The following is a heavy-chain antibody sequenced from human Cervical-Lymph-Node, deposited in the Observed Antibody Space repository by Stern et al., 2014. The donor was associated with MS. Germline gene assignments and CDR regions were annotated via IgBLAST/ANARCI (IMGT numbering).Heavy chain of an antibody. Sequence: QVQLQESGPGLVKPSGTLSLTCAVSGGSVSSTNWWSWVRQSPGKGLEWIGNIYHSGAPNSGPSLRSRFPISLDSSKNHLSLHLTSVTAADTAVYYCARERQQYCNSEGCSYWYFDLWGRGTLVTVSS. J-gene: IGHJ2*01. CDR1: GGSVSSTNW. D-gene: IGHD2/OR15-2a*01. V-gene: IGHV4-4*02. CDR3: ARERQQYCNSEGCSYWYFDL. CDR2: IYHSGAP.